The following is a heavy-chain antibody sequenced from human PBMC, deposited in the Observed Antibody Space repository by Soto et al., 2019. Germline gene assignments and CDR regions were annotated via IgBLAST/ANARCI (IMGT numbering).Heavy chain of an antibody. CDR3: ARGRIRYYYDISGYSTWFDP. CDR2: MNPNSGNT. Sequence: ASVKVSCKASGYTFTSYYINWVRQATGQGLEWMGWMNPNSGNTGYAQKFQGRVTMTRNTSISTAYMELSSLRSEDTAVYYCARGRIRYYYDISGYSTWFDPGGQGTLVTVSS. V-gene: IGHV1-8*01. CDR1: GYTFTSYY. J-gene: IGHJ5*02. D-gene: IGHD3-22*01.